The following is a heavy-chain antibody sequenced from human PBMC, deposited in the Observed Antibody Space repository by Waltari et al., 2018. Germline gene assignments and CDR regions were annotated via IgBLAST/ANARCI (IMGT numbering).Heavy chain of an antibody. Sequence: QVQLVQSGAEVKKPGASVKVSCKASGYTFTSYDINWVRQATGQGLGWMGWMNPNSGNTGYAQKFQGRVTITRNTSISTAYMELSSLRSEDTAVYYCARGGSYCGGDCYGYWGQGTLVTVSS. CDR1: GYTFTSYD. V-gene: IGHV1-8*03. J-gene: IGHJ4*02. CDR3: ARGGSYCGGDCYGY. D-gene: IGHD2-21*01. CDR2: MNPNSGNT.